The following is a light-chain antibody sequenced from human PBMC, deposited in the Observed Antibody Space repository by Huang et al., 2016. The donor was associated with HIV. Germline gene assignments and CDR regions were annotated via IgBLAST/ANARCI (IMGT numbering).Light chain of an antibody. CDR3: QEYNNWPPFA. CDR2: DAS. J-gene: IGKJ3*01. V-gene: IGKV3-15*01. CDR1: RSVGSN. Sequence: EIVMTQSPVTLSVSPGGRATLSCRASRSVGSNLAWLQQKPGQAPRLLIHDASTRATDIPARFSGGGFGTEFTLTITNLQSEDFGVYYCQEYNNWPPFAFGPGTKVD.